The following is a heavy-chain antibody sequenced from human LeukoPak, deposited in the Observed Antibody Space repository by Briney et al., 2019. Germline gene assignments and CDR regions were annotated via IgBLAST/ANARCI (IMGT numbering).Heavy chain of an antibody. Sequence: PGGSLRLCCAASGFTFSNAWMSWVRQATGKGLEWVGRIKSKTDGGTTDYAAPVKGRFTISRDDSKNTLYLQMNSLKTEDTAVYYCTRDRYYDFWSGYYRAFGIWGQGTMVTVSS. CDR1: GFTFSNAW. CDR3: TRDRYYDFWSGYYRAFGI. V-gene: IGHV3-15*01. D-gene: IGHD3-3*01. CDR2: IKSKTDGGTT. J-gene: IGHJ3*02.